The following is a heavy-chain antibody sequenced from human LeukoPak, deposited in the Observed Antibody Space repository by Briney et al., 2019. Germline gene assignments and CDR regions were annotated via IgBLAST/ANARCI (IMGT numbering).Heavy chain of an antibody. Sequence: ASVKVSCKASGYTFTGYYMHWVRQAPGQGLEWMGRINPNSGGTNYAQKFQGRVTMTRDTSISTAYMELCRLRSDDTAVYYCARAPRNCSGGSCYSGALDYWGQGTLVTVSS. D-gene: IGHD2-15*01. CDR1: GYTFTGYY. J-gene: IGHJ4*02. CDR3: ARAPRNCSGGSCYSGALDY. CDR2: INPNSGGT. V-gene: IGHV1-2*06.